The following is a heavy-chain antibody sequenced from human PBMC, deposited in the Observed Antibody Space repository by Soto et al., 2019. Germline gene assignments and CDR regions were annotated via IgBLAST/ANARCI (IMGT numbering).Heavy chain of an antibody. J-gene: IGHJ4*02. Sequence: QVQLQESGPGLVKPSQTLSLTCTVSGGSISSGDYYWSWIRQPPGKGLEWIGYIYYSGSTYYNPSLQGRVSISGGTVKDQFSPKLGSVTAADTAVYYCGRGHVVVRHIDYWGQGTLVTVSS. V-gene: IGHV4-30-4*01. CDR3: GRGHVVVRHIDY. CDR1: GGSISSGDYY. D-gene: IGHD3-22*01. CDR2: IYYSGST.